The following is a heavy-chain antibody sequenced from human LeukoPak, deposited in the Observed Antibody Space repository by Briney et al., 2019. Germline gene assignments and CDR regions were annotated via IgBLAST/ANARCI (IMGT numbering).Heavy chain of an antibody. D-gene: IGHD6-19*01. CDR2: IDWDDDK. Sequence: SAPALVKPAQTLTLTCNFSGFSLRTRERRVSWIRQPQGKALEWLSRIDWDDDKFYSTSLKTRLTISKDTSKNQVVPTMTNMDPVDTATYYCARIGDSSGWRFDYWGQGTLVTVSS. CDR3: ARIGDSSGWRFDY. V-gene: IGHV2-70*04. J-gene: IGHJ4*02. CDR1: GFSLRTRERR.